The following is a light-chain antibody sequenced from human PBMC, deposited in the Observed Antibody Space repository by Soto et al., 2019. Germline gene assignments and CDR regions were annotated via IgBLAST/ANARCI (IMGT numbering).Light chain of an antibody. CDR2: EVT. CDR1: SSDVGGYNF. CDR3: SSYAGSNKFAI. V-gene: IGLV2-8*01. J-gene: IGLJ2*01. Sequence: QSALTQPPSASGFPGQSVTISCTGTSSDVGGYNFVSWYQQHPGKAPKLMIYEVTKRPSGVPDRFSGCKSGNTASLTVCGLQAEEEADYYCSSYAGSNKFAIFGRGTKVTVL.